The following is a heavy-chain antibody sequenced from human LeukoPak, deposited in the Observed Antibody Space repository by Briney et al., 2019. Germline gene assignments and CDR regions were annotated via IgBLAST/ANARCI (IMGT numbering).Heavy chain of an antibody. V-gene: IGHV1-2*02. D-gene: IGHD2-15*01. CDR1: GYTFTGYY. CDR3: ARSKTPNDIVEPGWFDP. Sequence: GASVKVSCKASGYTFTGYYMHWVRQAPGQGLEWMGWINPNSGGTNYAQKFQGRVTMTRDASISTAYMELSSLRSEDTAVYYCARSKTPNDIVEPGWFDPWGQGTLVTVSS. CDR2: INPNSGGT. J-gene: IGHJ5*02.